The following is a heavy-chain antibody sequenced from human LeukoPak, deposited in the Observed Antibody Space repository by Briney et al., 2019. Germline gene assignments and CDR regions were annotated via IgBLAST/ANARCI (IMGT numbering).Heavy chain of an antibody. J-gene: IGHJ4*02. CDR1: GFTFSSYS. D-gene: IGHD3-22*01. CDR3: ARGITYYYDSSGLGSPH. CDR2: ISSSSSYI. Sequence: GALRLSCAASGFTFSSYSMNWVRQAPGKGLEWVSSISSSSSYIYYADSVKGRFTISRDNAKNSLYLQMNSLRAEDTAVYYCARGITYYYDSSGLGSPHWGQGTLVTVSS. V-gene: IGHV3-21*01.